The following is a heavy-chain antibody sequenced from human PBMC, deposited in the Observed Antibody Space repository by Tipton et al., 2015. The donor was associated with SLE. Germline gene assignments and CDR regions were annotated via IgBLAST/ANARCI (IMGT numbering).Heavy chain of an antibody. Sequence: TLSLTCTVSGGSIRSSNNYWDWIRQPPGKGLEWIGTIYYSGRTDYNPSLKSRVTMSVDTSMNQFSLKLSSVTAADTAVYYCARRRFQSASDYWGQGTLVSVSS. V-gene: IGHV4-39*07. CDR1: GGSIRSSNNY. D-gene: IGHD2-21*01. CDR3: ARRRFQSASDY. CDR2: IYYSGRT. J-gene: IGHJ4*02.